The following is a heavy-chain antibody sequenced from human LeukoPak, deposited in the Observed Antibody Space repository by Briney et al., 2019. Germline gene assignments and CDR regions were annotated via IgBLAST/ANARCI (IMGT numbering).Heavy chain of an antibody. CDR2: IYYSRST. J-gene: IGHJ4*02. Sequence: SETLSLTCTVSGGTVSSGSYYWSWIRPPPGEGLEWDGYIYYSRSTNYNPSLKSRITMSVYTSKNQFSQKLSSVTAADTAVYYCARAPLLTLIAVAGTWFDYWGQGTLVTVSS. D-gene: IGHD6-19*01. CDR3: ARAPLLTLIAVAGTWFDY. V-gene: IGHV4-61*01. CDR1: GGTVSSGSYY.